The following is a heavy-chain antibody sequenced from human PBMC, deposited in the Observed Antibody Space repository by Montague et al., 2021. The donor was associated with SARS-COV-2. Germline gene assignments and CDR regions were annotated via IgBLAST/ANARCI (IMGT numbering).Heavy chain of an antibody. CDR1: GASVRSDNSY. D-gene: IGHD3-22*01. Sequence: SETLSLTCAVSGASVRSDNSYWNWNRQAPGKELEWNGYISYSRNXNYSPSLKSRVTIAVDTSKNQLYLKVISATAAATAVYYCARIGDGSVGYYYIYPDWGQGTLVTVSS. CDR3: ARIGDGSVGYYYIYPD. V-gene: IGHV4-61*01. CDR2: ISYSRNX. J-gene: IGHJ1*01.